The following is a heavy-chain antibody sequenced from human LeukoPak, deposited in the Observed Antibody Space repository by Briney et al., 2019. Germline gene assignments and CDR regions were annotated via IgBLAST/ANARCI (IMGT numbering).Heavy chain of an antibody. V-gene: IGHV3-21*01. CDR3: ARDARGDFDY. CDR1: GFSFSSYS. J-gene: IGHJ4*02. Sequence: GGSLRLSCAASGFSFSSYSMNWVRQAPGKGLEWVSSISSSSYIYYADSVKGRFTISRDNAKNSLYLQMNSLRAEDTAVYYCARDARGDFDYWGQGTLVTVSS. D-gene: IGHD3-16*01. CDR2: ISSSSYI.